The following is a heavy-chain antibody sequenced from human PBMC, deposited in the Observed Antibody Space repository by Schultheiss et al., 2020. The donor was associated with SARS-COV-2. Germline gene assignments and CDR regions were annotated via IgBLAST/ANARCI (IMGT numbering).Heavy chain of an antibody. J-gene: IGHJ4*02. CDR1: GFTFDDYA. Sequence: GGSLRLSCAASGFTFDDYAMHWVRQAPGKGLEWVSGISWNSGSIGYADSVKGRFTISRDNAKNSLYLQMNSLRAEDTAVYYCAKSQWELQQSGQYYFDYWGQGTLVTVSS. V-gene: IGHV3-9*01. CDR3: AKSQWELQQSGQYYFDY. CDR2: ISWNSGSI. D-gene: IGHD1-26*01.